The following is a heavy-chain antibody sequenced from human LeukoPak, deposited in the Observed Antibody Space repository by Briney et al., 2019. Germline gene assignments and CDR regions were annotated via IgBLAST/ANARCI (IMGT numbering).Heavy chain of an antibody. D-gene: IGHD3-3*01. CDR1: GYTFTGYY. V-gene: IGHV1-2*04. CDR2: INPNSGGT. CDR3: ARALLRFLEWLPSYYYYGMDV. J-gene: IGHJ6*02. Sequence: ASVKVPCKASGYTFTGYYMHWVRQAPGQGLEWMGWINPNSGGTNYAQKFQGWVTMTRDTSISTAYMELSRLRSDDTAVYYCARALLRFLEWLPSYYYYGMDVWGQGTTVTVSS.